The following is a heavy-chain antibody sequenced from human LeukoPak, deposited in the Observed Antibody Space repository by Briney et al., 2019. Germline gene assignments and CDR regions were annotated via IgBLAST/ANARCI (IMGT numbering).Heavy chain of an antibody. CDR2: ISYDGSNK. V-gene: IGHV3-30*18. J-gene: IGHJ3*02. Sequence: GGSLRLSCAASGFTFSSYGMHWVRQAPGKGLEWVAVISYDGSNKYYADSVKGRFTISRDNSKNTLYLQMNSLRAEDTAVYYCAKEVNVWELLQHGAFDIWGQGTMVTVSS. CDR3: AKEVNVWELLQHGAFDI. D-gene: IGHD1-26*01. CDR1: GFTFSSYG.